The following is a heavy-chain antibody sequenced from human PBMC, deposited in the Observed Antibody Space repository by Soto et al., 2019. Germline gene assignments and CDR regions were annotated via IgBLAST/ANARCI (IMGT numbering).Heavy chain of an antibody. Sequence: PGGSLRLSCAASGYSISTYWMSWVRQGPGKGLEWVANVKQDGSEEYYVDSVKGRFTISRDNAKNTLYLQMNSLRAEDTAVYYYAKDVLRFLEWLAFYGMDVWGQGTTVTVSS. CDR2: VKQDGSEE. V-gene: IGHV3-7*01. CDR1: GYSISTYW. D-gene: IGHD3-3*01. CDR3: AKDVLRFLEWLAFYGMDV. J-gene: IGHJ6*02.